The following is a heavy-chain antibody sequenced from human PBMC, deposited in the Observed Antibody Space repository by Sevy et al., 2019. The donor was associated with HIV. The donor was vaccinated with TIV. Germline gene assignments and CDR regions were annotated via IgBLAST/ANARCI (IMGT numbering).Heavy chain of an antibody. CDR2: IKQDGSEK. D-gene: IGHD2-21*02. CDR1: GFTFSSYW. Sequence: GGSLRLSCAASGFTFSSYWMSWVRQAPGKGLEWVANIKQDGSEKYYVDSVKGRFTISRDNAKNSLYLQMNSLRAEDTAVYYCARCRVTPYYYHGMDVWGQGTTVTVSS. V-gene: IGHV3-7*01. J-gene: IGHJ6*02. CDR3: ARCRVTPYYYHGMDV.